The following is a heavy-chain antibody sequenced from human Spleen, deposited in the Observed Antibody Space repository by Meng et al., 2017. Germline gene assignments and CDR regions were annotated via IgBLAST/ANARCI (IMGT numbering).Heavy chain of an antibody. D-gene: IGHD3-16*02. CDR2: IHNSGNS. J-gene: IGHJ5*02. Sequence: SETLSLTCTVSGGSISSGSYYWTWIRQPAGKGLEWIGRIHNSGNSNYNPSLKSRVTMSVDTSKKQISLQMASVTAADTAVYYCARGGLRLGEISPSFTWLDPWGQGTLVTVSS. CDR3: ARGGLRLGEISPSFTWLDP. V-gene: IGHV4-61*02. CDR1: GGSISSGSYY.